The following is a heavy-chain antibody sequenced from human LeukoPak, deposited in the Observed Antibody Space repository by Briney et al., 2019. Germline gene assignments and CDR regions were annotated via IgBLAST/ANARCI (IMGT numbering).Heavy chain of an antibody. J-gene: IGHJ6*03. CDR3: AREIEDYYYYMDV. V-gene: IGHV4-31*03. CDR1: DSSISSGGYY. CDR2: IYYSGST. Sequence: PSETLSLTSTVADSSISSGGYYSLSIPHHPGKILEWNGYIYYSGSTYYNPSLKTRVNMSVDTSKNQFSLKLSSVTAADTAVYYCAREIEDYYYYMDVWGKGTTVNVSS.